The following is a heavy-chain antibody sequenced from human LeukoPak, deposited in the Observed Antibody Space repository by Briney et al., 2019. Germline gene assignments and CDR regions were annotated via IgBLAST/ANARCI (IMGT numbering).Heavy chain of an antibody. V-gene: IGHV4-39*01. J-gene: IGHJ3*02. CDR3: ARLNPPNYYDSGSPGADAFDI. CDR2: IYYSGST. Sequence: SETLSLTCTVSGGSISSSSYYWGWIRQPPGKGLEWIGSIYYSGSTYYNPSPKSRVTISVDTSKNQFSLKLSSVTAADTAVYYCARLNPPNYYDSGSPGADAFDIWGQGTMVTVSS. D-gene: IGHD3-10*01. CDR1: GGSISSSSYY.